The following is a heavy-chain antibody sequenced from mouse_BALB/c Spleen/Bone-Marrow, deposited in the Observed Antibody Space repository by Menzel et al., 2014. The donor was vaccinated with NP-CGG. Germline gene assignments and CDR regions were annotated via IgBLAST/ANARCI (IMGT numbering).Heavy chain of an antibody. Sequence: EVKLMESGGGLVKPGGSLKLSCAASGFTFSDYYMYWVRQTPEKRLEWVATISDGGSYTDYPGSVNGRFTVSRDNAKNNLYLQMSSLKSEDTAMYFCARTYRPFALDYWGQGTSVTVSS. CDR3: ARTYRPFALDY. J-gene: IGHJ4*01. V-gene: IGHV5-4*02. CDR2: ISDGGSYT. D-gene: IGHD2-14*01. CDR1: GFTFSDYY.